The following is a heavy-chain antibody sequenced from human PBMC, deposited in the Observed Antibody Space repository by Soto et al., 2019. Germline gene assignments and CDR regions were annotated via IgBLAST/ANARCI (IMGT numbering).Heavy chain of an antibody. CDR2: INHSGST. D-gene: IGHD6-13*01. J-gene: IGHJ1*01. CDR3: ARVGSSWYDPSGRRGYFQH. Sequence: QVQLQQWGAGLLKPSETLSLTCAVYGGSFSGYYWSWIRQPPGKGLEWIGEINHSGSTNYNPSLKSRVTISVDTSKNQFSLKLSSVTAADTAVYYCARVGSSWYDPSGRRGYFQHWGQGTLVTVSS. CDR1: GGSFSGYY. V-gene: IGHV4-34*01.